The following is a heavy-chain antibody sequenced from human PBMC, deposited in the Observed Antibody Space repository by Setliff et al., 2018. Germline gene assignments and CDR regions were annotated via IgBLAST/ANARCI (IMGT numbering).Heavy chain of an antibody. CDR1: GGSFSDYY. J-gene: IGHJ4*02. Sequence: ETLSLTCTVYGGSFSDYYWGWIRQSPGKQLEWIGNIFQSGITFYNPSLKSRVTISLDPSQNQFSLKLRSVTAADTAVYFCARVGGLLVATMPFDYWGPGTLVTVSS. D-gene: IGHD5-12*01. CDR2: IFQSGIT. CDR3: ARVGGLLVATMPFDY. V-gene: IGHV4-4*08.